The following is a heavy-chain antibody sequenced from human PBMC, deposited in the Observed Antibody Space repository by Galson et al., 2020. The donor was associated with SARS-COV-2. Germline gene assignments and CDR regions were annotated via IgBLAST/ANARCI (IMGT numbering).Heavy chain of an antibody. V-gene: IGHV3-30*03. CDR1: GFTFSSYG. J-gene: IGHJ6*02. CDR3: ARDRQYYDILTGYYIVSYYYYYGMDV. CDR2: ISYDGSNK. D-gene: IGHD3-9*01. Sequence: GESLKISCAASGFTFSSYGMHWVRQAPGKGLEWVAVISYDGSNKYYADSVKGRFTISRDNSKNTLYLQMNSLRAEDTAVYYCARDRQYYDILTGYYIVSYYYYYGMDVWGQGTTVTVSS.